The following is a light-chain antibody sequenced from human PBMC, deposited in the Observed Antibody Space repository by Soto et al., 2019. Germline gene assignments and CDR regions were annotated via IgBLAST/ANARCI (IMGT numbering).Light chain of an antibody. CDR3: QQYNSYWT. V-gene: IGKV3-11*01. CDR1: QNVSSY. CDR2: DAS. Sequence: EIVLTQSPATLSLSPEQRATLSCRASQNVSSYLAWYQQKPGQVPRLLIYDASNRATGIPARFSGSGSGTDFTLTISSLQPDDFATYYSQQYNSYWTFAQGTKVDIK. J-gene: IGKJ1*01.